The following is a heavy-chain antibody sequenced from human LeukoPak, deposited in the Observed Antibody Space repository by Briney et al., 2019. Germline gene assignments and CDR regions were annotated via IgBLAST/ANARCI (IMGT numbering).Heavy chain of an antibody. Sequence: SETLSLTCTVSGGSISSSSYYWGWIRQPPGKRLEWIGSIYYSGSTYYNPSLKSRVTISVDTSKNQFSLKLSSVTAADTAVYYCARVHITMVRGVIIDVWFDPWGQGTLVTVSS. D-gene: IGHD3-10*01. CDR3: ARVHITMVRGVIIDVWFDP. J-gene: IGHJ5*02. CDR2: IYYSGST. CDR1: GGSISSSSYY. V-gene: IGHV4-39*07.